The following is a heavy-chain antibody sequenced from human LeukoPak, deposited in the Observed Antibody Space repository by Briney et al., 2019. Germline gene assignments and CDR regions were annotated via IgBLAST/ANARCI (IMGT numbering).Heavy chain of an antibody. Sequence: GASVKVSCKASGYTFSRNAINWVRQAPGQGLEWMGWLNTKTGTPTYAQGFTGRFVFSLDISVSTTYLQISNLKPEDTAVYYCARRSPSADAFGIWGQGTMVTVSS. V-gene: IGHV7-4-1*02. CDR1: GYTFSRNA. CDR3: ARRSPSADAFGI. J-gene: IGHJ3*02. CDR2: LNTKTGTP.